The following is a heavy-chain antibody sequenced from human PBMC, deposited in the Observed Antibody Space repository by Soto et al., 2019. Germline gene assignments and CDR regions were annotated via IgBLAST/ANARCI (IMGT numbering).Heavy chain of an antibody. D-gene: IGHD2-21*02. CDR3: ARGLAYCGGDCYRAFDH. CDR1: GFTFSTHS. V-gene: IGHV3-48*01. CDR2: ISSGSGSI. J-gene: IGHJ4*02. Sequence: GGSLRLSCAASGFTFSTHSMNWVRQAPGKGLEWISYISSGSGSIYYADSVRGRFTISRDNARNSLYLQMNSLTAEDTAVYYCARGLAYCGGDCYRAFDHWGQGT.